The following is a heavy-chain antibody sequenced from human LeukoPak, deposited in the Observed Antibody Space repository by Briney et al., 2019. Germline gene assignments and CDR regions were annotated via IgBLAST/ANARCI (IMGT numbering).Heavy chain of an antibody. J-gene: IGHJ4*02. CDR1: GGSVSSGSYS. CDR3: AREIRGVSPYFDY. D-gene: IGHD3-10*01. V-gene: IGHV4-61*01. Sequence: SETLSLTCTVSGGSVSSGSYSWSWIRQPPGKGLEWIGYINYSGSTNYNPSLKSRATISVDTSKNQFSLKLSSVTAADTAVYYCAREIRGVSPYFDYWGQGTLVTVSS. CDR2: INYSGST.